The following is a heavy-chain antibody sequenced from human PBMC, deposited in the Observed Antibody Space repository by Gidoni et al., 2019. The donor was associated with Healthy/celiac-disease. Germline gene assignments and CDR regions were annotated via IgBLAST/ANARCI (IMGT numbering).Heavy chain of an antibody. J-gene: IGHJ4*02. CDR3: ATFLIAVAGTSY. CDR2: ISGSGGST. D-gene: IGHD6-19*01. Sequence: EVQLLESGGGLVQPGGSLRLSCSASGFTFSSYAMSWVRQAPGKGLEWVSAISGSGGSTYYADSVKGRFTISRDNSKNTLYLQMNSLRAEDTAVYYCATFLIAVAGTSYWGQGTLVTVSS. CDR1: GFTFSSYA. V-gene: IGHV3-23*01.